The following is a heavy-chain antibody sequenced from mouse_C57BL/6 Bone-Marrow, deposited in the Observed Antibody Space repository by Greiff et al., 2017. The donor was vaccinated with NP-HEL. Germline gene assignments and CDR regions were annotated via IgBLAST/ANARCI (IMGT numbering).Heavy chain of an antibody. J-gene: IGHJ3*01. CDR3: AIITTVVAKAY. Sequence: EVQGVESGGDLVKPGGSLKLSCAASGFTFSSYGMSWVRQTPDKRLEWVATISSGGSYTYYPDSVKGRFTISRDNAKNTLYLQMSSLKSEDTAMYYCAIITTVVAKAYWGQGTLVTVSA. CDR1: GFTFSSYG. V-gene: IGHV5-6*01. CDR2: ISSGGSYT. D-gene: IGHD1-1*01.